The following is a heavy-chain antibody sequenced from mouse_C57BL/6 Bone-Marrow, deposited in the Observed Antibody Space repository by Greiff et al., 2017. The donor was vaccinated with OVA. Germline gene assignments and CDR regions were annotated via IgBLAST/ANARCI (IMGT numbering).Heavy chain of an antibody. CDR1: GFNIKDDY. D-gene: IGHD2-3*01. CDR2: IDPENGDT. Sequence: EVMLVESGAELVRPGASVKLSCTASGFNIKDDYMHWVKQRPEQGLEWIGWIDPENGDTEYASKFQGKAPITADTSSNTAYLQLIILTSEDTAVYYCTFYGYYFAYWGQGTLVTVSA. CDR3: TFYGYYFAY. J-gene: IGHJ3*01. V-gene: IGHV14-4*01.